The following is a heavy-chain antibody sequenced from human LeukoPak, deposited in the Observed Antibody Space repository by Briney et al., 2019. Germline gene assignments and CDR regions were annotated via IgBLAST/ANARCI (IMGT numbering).Heavy chain of an antibody. Sequence: SVKVSCKASGGTFSSYTISWERQAPGQGLEWMGRIIPILGIANYAQKFQGRVTITADKSTSTAYMELSSLRSEDTAVYYCARDNPRDFWSNFDYWGQGTLVTVSS. V-gene: IGHV1-69*04. CDR1: GGTFSSYT. J-gene: IGHJ4*02. CDR2: IIPILGIA. CDR3: ARDNPRDFWSNFDY. D-gene: IGHD3-3*01.